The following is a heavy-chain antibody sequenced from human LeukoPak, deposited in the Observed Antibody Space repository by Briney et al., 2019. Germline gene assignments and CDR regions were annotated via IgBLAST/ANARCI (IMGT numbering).Heavy chain of an antibody. CDR3: ARVNYRSGFFRNFYYYGMDV. J-gene: IGHJ6*02. V-gene: IGHV1-2*02. D-gene: IGHD6-19*01. CDR1: GYTFSDYY. CDR2: INPNSGGT. Sequence: GASVKVSCKASGYTFSDYYIHWVRQGPGHGLKWMGWINPNSGGTDYAQRFQGRVTMTRETSNTTAYMELSRLRSDDTAVYYCARVNYRSGFFRNFYYYGMDVWGQGTTVTVSS.